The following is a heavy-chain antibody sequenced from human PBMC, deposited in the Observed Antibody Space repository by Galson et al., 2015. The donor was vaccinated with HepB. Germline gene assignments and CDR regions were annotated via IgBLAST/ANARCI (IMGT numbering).Heavy chain of an antibody. CDR2: ISYDGSNK. D-gene: IGHD6-13*01. V-gene: IGHV3-30-3*01. CDR1: GFTFSSYA. CDR3: ARDKYSSSWNFDY. Sequence: SLRLSCAASGFTFSSYAMHWVRQAPGKGLEWVAVISYDGSNKYYADSVKGRFTISRDNSKNTLYLQMNSLRAEDTAVYYCARDKYSSSWNFDYWGQGTLVTVSS. J-gene: IGHJ4*02.